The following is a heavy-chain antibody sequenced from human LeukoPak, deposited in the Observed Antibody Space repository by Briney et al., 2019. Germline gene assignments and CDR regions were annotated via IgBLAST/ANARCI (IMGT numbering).Heavy chain of an antibody. CDR1: GGSFSGYY. Sequence: PSETLSLTCAVYGGSFSGYYWSWFRQPPGKGLEWIGEINHSGSTNYNPSPKSRVTISVDTSKNQFSLKLSSVTAADTAVYYCARGLGYCSGGSCYYNWFDPWGQGTLVTVSS. CDR3: ARGLGYCSGGSCYYNWFDP. V-gene: IGHV4-34*01. J-gene: IGHJ5*02. CDR2: INHSGST. D-gene: IGHD2-15*01.